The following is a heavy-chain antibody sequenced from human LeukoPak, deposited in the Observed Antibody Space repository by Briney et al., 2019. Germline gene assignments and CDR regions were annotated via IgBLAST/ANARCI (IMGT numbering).Heavy chain of an antibody. D-gene: IGHD4-11*01. CDR3: AKSSGYSDYAWFDS. J-gene: IGHJ5*01. CDR1: GFTFNNYA. Sequence: GGSLRLSCAASGFTFNNYAMNWVRQAPGKGLEWVSLISGSGGTAYYADSVKGRFTISRDKSKNTVFLQMNSLRDDDTALYFCAKSSGYSDYAWFDSWGQGALVTVSS. V-gene: IGHV3-23*01. CDR2: ISGSGGTA.